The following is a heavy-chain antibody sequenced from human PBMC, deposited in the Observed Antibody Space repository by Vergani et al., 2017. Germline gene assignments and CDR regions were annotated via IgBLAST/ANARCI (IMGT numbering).Heavy chain of an antibody. CDR1: GFTFSSYG. V-gene: IGHV3-30*18. J-gene: IGHJ4*02. CDR2: ISYDGSNN. D-gene: IGHD4-17*01. CDR3: AKDRPLHYGYPGYFDY. Sequence: QVQLVQSGGGVVQPGRSLRLSCAASGFTFSSYGMHWVRQAPGKGLEWVAVISYDGSNNYYADSVKGRFTTSRDNSKNTLYLQMNSLRPEDMAVYYCAKDRPLHYGYPGYFDYGGQGTLVTVSS.